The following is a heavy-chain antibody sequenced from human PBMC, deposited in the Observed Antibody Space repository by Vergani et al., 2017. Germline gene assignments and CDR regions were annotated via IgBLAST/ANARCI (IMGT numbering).Heavy chain of an antibody. J-gene: IGHJ4*02. V-gene: IGHV3-33*01. Sequence: QVQLVESGGGVVQPGRSLRLSCAASGFTFSSYGMHWVRKAPGKGLEWVAVIWYDGSNKYYADSVKGRFTISRDNSKNTLYLQMNSLRAEDTAVYYCARVSSNPSYSSSPLDYWGQGTLVTVSS. CDR1: GFTFSSYG. CDR3: ARVSSNPSYSSSPLDY. CDR2: IWYDGSNK. D-gene: IGHD6-13*01.